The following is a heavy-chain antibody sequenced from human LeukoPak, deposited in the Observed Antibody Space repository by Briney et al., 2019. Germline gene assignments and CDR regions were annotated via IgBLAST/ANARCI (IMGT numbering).Heavy chain of an antibody. Sequence: ASVKVSCKASGYTFTNYGISWVRQAPGQGLEWMGWISAYNGNTNYAQKLQGRVTMTTDTSTSTAYMELRSLRSDDTAVYYCARVPLYDFWSGYYQYYFDYWGQGTLVTVSS. J-gene: IGHJ4*02. CDR3: ARVPLYDFWSGYYQYYFDY. CDR1: GYTFTNYG. V-gene: IGHV1-18*01. CDR2: ISAYNGNT. D-gene: IGHD3-3*01.